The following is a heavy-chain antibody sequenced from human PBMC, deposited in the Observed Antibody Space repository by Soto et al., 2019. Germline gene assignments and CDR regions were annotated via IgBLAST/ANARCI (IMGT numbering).Heavy chain of an antibody. CDR2: IIPIFGTA. D-gene: IGHD2-15*01. V-gene: IGHV1-69*13. Sequence: GASVKLSCKASGGTFSSYAISWVRQAPGQGLEWMGGIIPIFGTANYAQKFQGRVTITADESTSTAYMELSSLRSEDTAVYYCARERTPAVQYCSGGSCPRPFDYWGQGTLVTVSS. J-gene: IGHJ4*02. CDR1: GGTFSSYA. CDR3: ARERTPAVQYCSGGSCPRPFDY.